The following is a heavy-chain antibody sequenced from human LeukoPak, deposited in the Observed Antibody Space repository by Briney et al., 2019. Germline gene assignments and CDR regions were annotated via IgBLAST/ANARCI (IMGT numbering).Heavy chain of an antibody. CDR2: IYYTGST. CDR1: GGSICSYH. J-gene: IGHJ1*01. V-gene: IGHV4-59*01. D-gene: IGHD1-26*01. CDR3: ARDGISGSYYAEYFQH. Sequence: SETLSLTCTVSGGSICSYHWSWIRQPPWKGLEWFGYIYYTGSTNYNPSLKSRVTISVDTSKNQFSLKLSSVTAADTAVYFCARDGISGSYYAEYFQHWGQGTLVTVSS.